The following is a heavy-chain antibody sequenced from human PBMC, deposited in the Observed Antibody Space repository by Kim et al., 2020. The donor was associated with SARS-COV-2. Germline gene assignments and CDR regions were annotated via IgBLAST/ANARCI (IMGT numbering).Heavy chain of an antibody. CDR1: GYTFTSYY. Sequence: ASVKVSCKASGYTFTSYYMHWVRQAPGQGLEWMGIINTSDGITNYAQKLQGRVTMTRDTSTSTVYMELSSLRSEDTAVYYCAKYSGRNPFDYWGQGTLVT. CDR2: INTSDGIT. V-gene: IGHV1-46*01. D-gene: IGHD1-26*01. CDR3: AKYSGRNPFDY. J-gene: IGHJ4*02.